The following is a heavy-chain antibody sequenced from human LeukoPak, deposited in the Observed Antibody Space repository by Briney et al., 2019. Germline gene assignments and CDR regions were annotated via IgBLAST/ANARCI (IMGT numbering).Heavy chain of an antibody. CDR1: GYTFSHYW. V-gene: IGHV3-7*03. CDR2: ISNGGYPT. CDR3: TRENYVPDS. J-gene: IGHJ4*02. D-gene: IGHD3-10*02. Sequence: GGSLRLSCVASGYTFSHYWMSWVRQTPGKGLEWVASISNGGYPTYYVDSVRGRFTISRDDARNSLFLQMNGLRADDTAVYYCTRENYVPDSWGQGTLVTVSS.